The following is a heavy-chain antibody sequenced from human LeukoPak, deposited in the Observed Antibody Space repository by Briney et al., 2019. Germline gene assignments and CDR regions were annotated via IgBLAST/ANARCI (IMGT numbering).Heavy chain of an antibody. Sequence: SETLSLTCTVSGGSISSYYWSWIRQPPGKGLEWIGYIYYSGSTNYNPSLKSRVTISVDTSKNQFSLKLSSVTAADTAVYYCARLHSVNSGSYPNWFDPWGQGTLVTVSS. J-gene: IGHJ5*02. D-gene: IGHD1-26*01. CDR1: GGSISSYY. V-gene: IGHV4-59*01. CDR2: IYYSGST. CDR3: ARLHSVNSGSYPNWFDP.